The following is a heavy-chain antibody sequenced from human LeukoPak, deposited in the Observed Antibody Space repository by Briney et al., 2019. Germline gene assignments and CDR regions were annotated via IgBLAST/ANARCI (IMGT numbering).Heavy chain of an antibody. V-gene: IGHV4-30-2*01. CDR3: ARGDYGDYGRTDY. CDR2: IYHSGST. Sequence: PSETLSLTCAVSGGSISSGGYSWSWIRQPPGKGLEWIGYIYHSGSTYYNPSLKSRVTISVDRSKNQFSLKLSSVTAADTAVYYCARGDYGDYGRTDYWGQGTLVTVSS. D-gene: IGHD4-17*01. CDR1: GGSISSGGYS. J-gene: IGHJ4*02.